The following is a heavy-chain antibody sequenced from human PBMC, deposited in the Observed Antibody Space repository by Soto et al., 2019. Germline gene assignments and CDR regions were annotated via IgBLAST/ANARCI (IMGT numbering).Heavy chain of an antibody. CDR2: IYSGGRT. CDR1: GFTVSSNY. D-gene: IGHD3-3*01. V-gene: IGHV3-53*02. CDR3: AREKVDFWSGYYRGDAFDI. Sequence: EVQLVETGGGLIQPGGSLRLSCAASGFTVSSNYMSWVRQAPGKGLEWVSVIYSGGRTYYADYVKGRFTISRDNSKTTLYLQMNSLRGEDTEVYYGAREKVDFWSGYYRGDAFDIWGQGTMVTVSS. J-gene: IGHJ3*02.